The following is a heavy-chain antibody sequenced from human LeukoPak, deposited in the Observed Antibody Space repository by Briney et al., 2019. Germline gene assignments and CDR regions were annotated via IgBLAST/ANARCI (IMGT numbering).Heavy chain of an antibody. CDR1: GGSISSYY. CDR2: IYYSGST. D-gene: IGHD3-22*01. V-gene: IGHV4-59*06. Sequence: SETLSLTCTVSGGSISSYYWSWIRQPAGKGLEWLGYIYYSGSTYYNPSLKSRVTISVDTSKNQFSLKLSSVTAADTAVYYCARDYYDSSGYYPNWFDPWGQGTLVTVSS. J-gene: IGHJ5*02. CDR3: ARDYYDSSGYYPNWFDP.